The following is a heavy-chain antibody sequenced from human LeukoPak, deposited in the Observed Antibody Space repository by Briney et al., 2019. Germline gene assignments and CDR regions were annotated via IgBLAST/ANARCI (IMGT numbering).Heavy chain of an antibody. CDR3: ARHRSGWLQSSFDY. V-gene: IGHV4-39*01. D-gene: IGHD5-24*01. CDR2: VYYSGNT. J-gene: IGHJ4*02. Sequence: SETLSLTCTVSGGSISSNNYYWGWIRQPPGKGLEWIGSVYYSGNTYYNPSLKSRVTISVDTSKNQFSLKLSSVTAADTAVYYCARHRSGWLQSSFDYWGQGTLVTVSS. CDR1: GGSISSNNYY.